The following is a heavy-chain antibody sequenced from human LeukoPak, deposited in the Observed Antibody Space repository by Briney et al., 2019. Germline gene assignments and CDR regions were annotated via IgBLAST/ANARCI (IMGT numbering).Heavy chain of an antibody. J-gene: IGHJ4*02. Sequence: GASVKVSCKASGYTFTGYYMHWVRQAPGQGLEWMGWISAYNGNTNYAQKLQGRVTMTTDTSTSTAYMELRSLRSDDTAVYYCARVDILTGYYKEGGDYFDYWGQGTLVTASS. CDR1: GYTFTGYY. CDR2: ISAYNGNT. V-gene: IGHV1-18*04. CDR3: ARVDILTGYYKEGGDYFDY. D-gene: IGHD3-9*01.